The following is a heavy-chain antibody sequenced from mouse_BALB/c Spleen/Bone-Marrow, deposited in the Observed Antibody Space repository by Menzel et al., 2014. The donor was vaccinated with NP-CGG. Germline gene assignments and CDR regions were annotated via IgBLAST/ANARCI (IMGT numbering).Heavy chain of an antibody. CDR2: IYPGSGGT. CDR1: GYAFTNYL. D-gene: IGHD1-1*01. J-gene: IGHJ2*01. CDR3: ARGTTVYYFDY. V-gene: IGHV1-54*01. Sequence: QVQLQQSGAELVRPGTSVKVSCKASGYAFTNYLIEWVKQRPGQGLVWIGVIYPGSGGTNYNEKFRDKATLTADKSSSTAYMQLSSLTSDDSAVYFCARGTTVYYFDYWGQGTTLTVSS.